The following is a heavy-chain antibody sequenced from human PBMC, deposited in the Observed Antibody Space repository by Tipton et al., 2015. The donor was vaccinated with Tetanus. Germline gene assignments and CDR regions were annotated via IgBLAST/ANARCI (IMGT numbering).Heavy chain of an antibody. J-gene: IGHJ5*01. D-gene: IGHD2-15*01. CDR1: GGTFNSYA. Sequence: QSGAEAKKPGSSVRVSCKTSGGTFNSYAISWVRQAPGQGLEWLRGIFPQLGTSNYAPKFQDRVTMTADTSTGTVYMDLRSLRSEDTGVYCCVRPDRYCSGGSCYLALDSWGQGTLITISS. CDR2: IFPQLGTS. CDR3: VRPDRYCSGGSCYLALDS. V-gene: IGHV1-69*06.